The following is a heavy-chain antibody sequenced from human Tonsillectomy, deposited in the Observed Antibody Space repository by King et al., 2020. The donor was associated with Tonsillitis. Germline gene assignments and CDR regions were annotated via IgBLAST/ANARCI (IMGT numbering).Heavy chain of an antibody. V-gene: IGHV3-30*04. CDR1: GFTFRTYT. J-gene: IGHJ4*02. CDR3: ARIKGCSDGTSYWLDY. Sequence: VQLVESGGGVVQPGRSLRLSCAASGFTFRTYTMHWVRQAPGKGLEWVALIFSDGSNTYYADSVKGRFTISRDNSKDTLYLLMNSLRAEDTAVYYCARIKGCSDGTSYWLDYWGQGTLVTVSS. CDR2: IFSDGSNT. D-gene: IGHD2-15*01.